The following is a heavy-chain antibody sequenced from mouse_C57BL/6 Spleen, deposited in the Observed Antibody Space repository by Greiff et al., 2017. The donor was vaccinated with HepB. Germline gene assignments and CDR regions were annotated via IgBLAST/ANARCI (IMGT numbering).Heavy chain of an antibody. D-gene: IGHD2-3*01. CDR3: ARALYDGYYPFAY. J-gene: IGHJ3*01. CDR1: GYSITSGYY. V-gene: IGHV3-6*01. CDR2: ISYDGSN. Sequence: DVQLQESGPGLVKPSQSLSLTCSVTGYSITSGYYWNWIRQFPGNKLEWMGYISYDGSNNYNPSLKNRISITRDTSKNQFFLKLNSVTTEDTATYYCARALYDGYYPFAYWGQGTLVTVSA.